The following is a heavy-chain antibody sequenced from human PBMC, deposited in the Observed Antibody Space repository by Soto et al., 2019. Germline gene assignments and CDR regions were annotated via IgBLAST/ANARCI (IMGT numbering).Heavy chain of an antibody. V-gene: IGHV3-48*02. CDR2: ISSSSSTI. J-gene: IGHJ6*02. Sequence: PGGSLRLSCAASGFTFSSYSMNWVRQAPGKGLEWVSYISSSSSTIYYADSVKGRFTISRDNAKNSLYLQMNSLRDEDTAVYYCARDYADTVVTLGWYYYYGMDVWGQGTTVTVSS. CDR1: GFTFSSYS. CDR3: ARDYADTVVTLGWYYYYGMDV. D-gene: IGHD2-21*02.